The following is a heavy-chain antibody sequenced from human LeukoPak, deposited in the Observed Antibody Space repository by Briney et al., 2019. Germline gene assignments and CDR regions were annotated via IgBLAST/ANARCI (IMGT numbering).Heavy chain of an antibody. CDR1: GGSISSSSYY. D-gene: IGHD2-2*01. V-gene: IGHV4-61*01. J-gene: IGHJ5*02. CDR2: IYYSGST. Sequence: SETLSLTCTVSGGSISSSSYYWSWIRQPPGKGLEWIGYIYYSGSTNYNPSLKSRVTISVDTSKNQFSLKLSSVTAADTAVYYCARDNIGQVPAAIDWFDPWGQGTLVTVSS. CDR3: ARDNIGQVPAAIDWFDP.